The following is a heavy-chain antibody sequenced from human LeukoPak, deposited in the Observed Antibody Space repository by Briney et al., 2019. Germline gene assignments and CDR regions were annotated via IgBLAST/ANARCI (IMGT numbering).Heavy chain of an antibody. V-gene: IGHV1-18*01. D-gene: IGHD2-21*01. J-gene: IGHJ4*02. CDR1: GYTFTGYG. CDR2: ISAYNGNT. Sequence: GASVKVSCKASGYTFTGYGISWVRQAPGQGLEWMGWISAYNGNTNYAQKLQGRVTMTTDTSTSTAYMELRSLRSDDTAVYYCARDWAYCGGDCYSDYWGQGTLVTVSS. CDR3: ARDWAYCGGDCYSDY.